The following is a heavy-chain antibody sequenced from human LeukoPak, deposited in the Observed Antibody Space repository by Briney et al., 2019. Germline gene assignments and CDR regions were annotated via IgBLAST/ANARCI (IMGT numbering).Heavy chain of an antibody. J-gene: IGHJ4*02. CDR2: IYYTVAT. D-gene: IGHD6-19*01. CDR3: AKYGNSGWVIDN. Sequence: SETLSLTCTVSGGSIGTNYWTWIRQPPGQGLEYIGYIYYTVATNYNPSLKSRVTISVDTSKNRVSLKLTSVTAADTAVYFCAKYGNSGWVIDNWGQGTLVTVSS. V-gene: IGHV4-59*08. CDR1: GGSIGTNY.